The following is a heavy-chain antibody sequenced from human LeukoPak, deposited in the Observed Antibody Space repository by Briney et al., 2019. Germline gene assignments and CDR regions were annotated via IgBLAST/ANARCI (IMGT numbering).Heavy chain of an antibody. Sequence: SGATLVNPTQNLTLTCTFSGFSLTTSGVGVGWIRQPQGKALEWLALIYWDDDKRYSPFLKNRLTITKDTSTYQVVLTMTKMHPVDSATYYSALSLGWGRSPPFDYGGQDTLVTVSS. J-gene: IGHJ4*02. CDR3: ALSLGWGRSPPFDY. V-gene: IGHV2-5*02. D-gene: IGHD3-16*01. CDR1: GFSLTTSGVG. CDR2: IYWDDDK.